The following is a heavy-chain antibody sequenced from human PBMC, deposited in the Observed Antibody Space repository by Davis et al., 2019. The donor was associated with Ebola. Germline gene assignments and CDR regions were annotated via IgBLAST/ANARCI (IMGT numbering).Heavy chain of an antibody. CDR1: GYTFITYY. D-gene: IGHD3-22*01. CDR2: VSTHTGNT. V-gene: IGHV1-18*04. Sequence: AASVKVSCKASGYTFITYYMDWLRQAPGQGLEWMGWVSTHTGNTNYAEKFQGRVTMTRDTSASTVYMELSSLRSEDTAVYYCARVPGYYSDSNAYAFDIWGQGTRVTVSS. CDR3: ARVPGYYSDSNAYAFDI. J-gene: IGHJ3*02.